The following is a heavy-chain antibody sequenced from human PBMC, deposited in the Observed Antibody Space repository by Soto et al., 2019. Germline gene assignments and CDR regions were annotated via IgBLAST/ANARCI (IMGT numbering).Heavy chain of an antibody. J-gene: IGHJ3*02. Sequence: QVPLVQSGAEVKKPGASVKVSCKASGYTFSNYAINWVRQATGQGLEWMGWLNPNTDKTGSAQKFQGRVTMTRNTSLSTAYLELSGLRSDDAAVYYCARGIKGLPPSAFDIWGQGTRVTVSS. CDR3: ARGIKGLPPSAFDI. CDR2: LNPNTDKT. CDR1: GYTFSNYA. D-gene: IGHD5-12*01. V-gene: IGHV1-8*01.